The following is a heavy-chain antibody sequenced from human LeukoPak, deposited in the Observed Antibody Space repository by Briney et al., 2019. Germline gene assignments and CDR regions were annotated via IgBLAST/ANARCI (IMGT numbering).Heavy chain of an antibody. CDR3: ARDGGGVSSWVSH. Sequence: GESLKISCKGSGHSFSSYWISWVRQMPGKGREWMGRIDPGDSFTKYRPSLEGRITISADKSLSTVYLQWSSLKASDTAIYYCARDGGGVSSWVSHWGQGTLVTVSS. J-gene: IGHJ4*02. D-gene: IGHD2-8*02. CDR1: GHSFSSYW. CDR2: IDPGDSFT. V-gene: IGHV5-10-1*01.